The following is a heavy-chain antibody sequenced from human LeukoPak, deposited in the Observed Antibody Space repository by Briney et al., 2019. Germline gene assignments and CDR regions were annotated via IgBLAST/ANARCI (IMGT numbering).Heavy chain of an antibody. CDR2: IWYDGSNK. J-gene: IGHJ4*02. CDR3: ARDGAYQGYSDY. Sequence: GGSLRLSCAASGFTFSSYGMHWVRQAPGKGLEWVAVIWYDGSNKYYADSVKGRFTISRDNSKNTLYLQMNSLRAEDTAVYYCARDGAYQGYSDYWGQGTLVTVSS. V-gene: IGHV3-33*01. CDR1: GFTFSSYG.